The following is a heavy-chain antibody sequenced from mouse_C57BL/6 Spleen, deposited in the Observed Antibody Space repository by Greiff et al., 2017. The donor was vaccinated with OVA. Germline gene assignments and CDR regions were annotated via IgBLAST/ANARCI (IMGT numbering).Heavy chain of an antibody. CDR3: AAGGGYAMDY. CDR2: IYPRDGST. V-gene: IGHV1-85*01. CDR1: GYTFTSYD. Sequence: VKLVESGPELVKPGASVKLSCKASGYTFTSYDINWVKPRPGQGLEWIGWIYPRDGSTKYTEKFKGKATLTVDTSSSTAYMELHSLTSEDSAVYFCAAGGGYAMDYWGQGTSVTVSS. J-gene: IGHJ4*01.